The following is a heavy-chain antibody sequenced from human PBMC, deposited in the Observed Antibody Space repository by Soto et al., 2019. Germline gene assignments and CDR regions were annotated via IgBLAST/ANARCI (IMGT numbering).Heavy chain of an antibody. J-gene: IGHJ6*03. V-gene: IGHV4-59*08. CDR1: GGSISSYY. CDR3: ARLIEDKLLWFGELLSSYYYMDV. CDR2: IYYCGST. Sequence: QVQLQESGPGLVKPSETLSLTCTVSGGSISSYYWSWIRQPPGKGLEWIGYIYYCGSTNYNPSIKSRVTIAVDTSKNKFSLKLSSVTAADTAVYYCARLIEDKLLWFGELLSSYYYMDVWGKGTTVTVSS. D-gene: IGHD3-10*01.